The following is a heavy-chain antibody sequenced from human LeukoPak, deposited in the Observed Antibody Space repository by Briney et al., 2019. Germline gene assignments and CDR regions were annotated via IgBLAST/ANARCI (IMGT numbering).Heavy chain of an antibody. D-gene: IGHD4-17*01. CDR1: GGTFSSYA. V-gene: IGHV1-69*13. CDR2: IIPIFGTA. CDR3: ARDFVDGDYH. J-gene: IGHJ5*02. Sequence: SVKVSCKASGGTFSSYAISWVRQAPGQGLEWMGGIIPIFGTANYAQRFQGRVTITADESTSTAYMELSSLRSEDTAVYYCARDFVDGDYHWGQGTLVTVSS.